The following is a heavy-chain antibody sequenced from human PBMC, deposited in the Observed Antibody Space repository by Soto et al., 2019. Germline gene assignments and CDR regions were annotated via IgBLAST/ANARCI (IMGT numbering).Heavy chain of an antibody. Sequence: QVQLVESGGGVVQPGRSLRLSCAASGFTFSSYGMHWVRQAPGKGLEWVAVISYDGSNKYYADSVKGRFTISRDNSKNTLYLQMNSLRAEDTAVYYCAKDDLYCSSTSCSIPMYVWGQGTTVTVSS. CDR3: AKDDLYCSSTSCSIPMYV. D-gene: IGHD2-2*01. J-gene: IGHJ6*02. CDR1: GFTFSSYG. V-gene: IGHV3-30*18. CDR2: ISYDGSNK.